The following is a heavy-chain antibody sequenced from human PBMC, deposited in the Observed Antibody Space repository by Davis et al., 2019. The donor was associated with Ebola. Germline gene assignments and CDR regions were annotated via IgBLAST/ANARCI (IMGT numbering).Heavy chain of an antibody. D-gene: IGHD3-10*01. CDR2: ISGSGGTT. CDR3: AKDSLLWFGELYP. V-gene: IGHV3-23*01. Sequence: PGGSLKISCAASGFTFSTYTMTWVRQAPGKGLEWVSAISGSGGTTYYAGSVKGRFTISRDNSKNTLYLQMNSRRAEDTAVYYCAKDSLLWFGELYPWGQGTLVTVSS. CDR1: GFTFSTYT. J-gene: IGHJ5*02.